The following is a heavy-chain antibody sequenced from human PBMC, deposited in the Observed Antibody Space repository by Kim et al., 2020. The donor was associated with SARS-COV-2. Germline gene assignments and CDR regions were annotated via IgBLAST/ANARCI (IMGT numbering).Heavy chain of an antibody. J-gene: IGHJ4*02. Sequence: GGSLRLSCAASGLAFNNNWMSWLRQTPGKGPEWVAHIKPDGSETYYGDSVKGRFTISRDNTKNSLFLQMNGLKVEDTAVHHCARPSITEGVDYWGQGTLV. D-gene: IGHD6-6*01. CDR3: ARPSITEGVDY. V-gene: IGHV3-7*01. CDR2: IKPDGSET. CDR1: GLAFNNNW.